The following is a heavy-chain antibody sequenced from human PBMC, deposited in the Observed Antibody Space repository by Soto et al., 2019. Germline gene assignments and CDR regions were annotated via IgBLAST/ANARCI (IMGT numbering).Heavy chain of an antibody. Sequence: GSLRLWCAASGFTIGNFGMHRVRQAPGKGLVWVSRINDYGTTINYAESVEGRFIISRDDAKSEVYLQMNNLRAEDSAVYYCARGGLEPLDYWGQGALVTVSS. V-gene: IGHV3-74*01. CDR3: ARGGLEPLDY. D-gene: IGHD1-1*01. CDR1: GFTIGNFG. CDR2: INDYGTTI. J-gene: IGHJ4*02.